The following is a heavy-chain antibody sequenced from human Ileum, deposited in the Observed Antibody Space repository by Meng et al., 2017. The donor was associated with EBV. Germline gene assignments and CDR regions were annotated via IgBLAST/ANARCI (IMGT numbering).Heavy chain of an antibody. V-gene: IGHV2-5*01. CDR2: IYGQGDK. CDR3: ALRPRQLLRGWFDS. D-gene: IGHD6-13*01. J-gene: IGHJ5*01. Sequence: QIPVKESAPTVVKPTQTLTLTCTFSGFSLSTSGVGVGWIRQPPGKALEWLAMIYGQGDKHYSPSLTSRLTITKDTSKNQVVLTMTNMDSVDTATYYCALRPRQLLRGWFDSWGQGALVTVSS. CDR1: GFSLSTSGVG.